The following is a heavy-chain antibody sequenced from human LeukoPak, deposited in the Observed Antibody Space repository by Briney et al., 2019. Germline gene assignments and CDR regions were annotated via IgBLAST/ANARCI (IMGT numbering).Heavy chain of an antibody. CDR1: GFTFSVYG. CDR3: ARVFGDYFDY. J-gene: IGHJ4*02. V-gene: IGHV3-66*01. CDR2: IYSGGST. D-gene: IGHD3-3*01. Sequence: WGSLRLSCAASGFTFSVYGMSWVRQAPGKGLEWVSVIYSGGSTYYADSVKGRFTISRDNSKNTLYLQMNSLRAEDTAVYYCARVFGDYFDYSVQGTPLTVSS.